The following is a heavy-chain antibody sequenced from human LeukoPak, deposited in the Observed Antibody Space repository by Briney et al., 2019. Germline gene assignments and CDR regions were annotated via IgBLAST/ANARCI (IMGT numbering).Heavy chain of an antibody. V-gene: IGHV3-48*01. CDR1: GFTFSSYS. J-gene: IGHJ4*02. D-gene: IGHD3-22*01. Sequence: GGSLRLSCAASGFTFSSYSMNWVRQAPGKGLEWVSHISSSSSTIYYADSVKGRFTISRDNAKNSLCLQMNSLRAEDTAVYYCAREWGLESSGYYYAYWGQGTLVTVSS. CDR3: AREWGLESSGYYYAY. CDR2: ISSSSSTI.